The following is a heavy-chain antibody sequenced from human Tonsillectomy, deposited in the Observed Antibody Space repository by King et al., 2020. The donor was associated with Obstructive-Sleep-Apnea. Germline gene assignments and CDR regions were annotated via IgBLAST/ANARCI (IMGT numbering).Heavy chain of an antibody. J-gene: IGHJ5*02. CDR1: GFTFRSYW. CDR2: ISGDGSST. D-gene: IGHD3-22*01. Sequence: VQLVESGGGLVQPGGSLRLSCAASGFTFRSYWMHWFRQAPGKGLWWVSRISGDGSSTTYADSVKGRFTISSDNAKNTLYLQVNSLRAEDTAVYYCARDYYDTGGYRNWFDPWGQGTLVTVSS. V-gene: IGHV3-74*01. CDR3: ARDYYDTGGYRNWFDP.